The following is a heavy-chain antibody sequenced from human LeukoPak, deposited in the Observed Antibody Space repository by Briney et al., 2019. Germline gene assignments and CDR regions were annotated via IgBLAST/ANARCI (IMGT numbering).Heavy chain of an antibody. CDR3: ARGEYSSSRSFDY. Sequence: SEALSLTCAVSGGSISSSNWWSWVRQPPGKGLEWIGEIHHSGTTDYNPSLKSRVTISVDKSKNQFSLKLSSVTAADTAVYYCARGEYSSSRSFDYWGQGTLVTVSS. J-gene: IGHJ4*02. V-gene: IGHV4-4*02. CDR2: IHHSGTT. CDR1: GGSISSSNW. D-gene: IGHD6-6*01.